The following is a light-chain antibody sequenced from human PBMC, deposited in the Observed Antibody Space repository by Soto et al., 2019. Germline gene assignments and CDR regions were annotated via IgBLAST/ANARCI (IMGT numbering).Light chain of an antibody. CDR3: QQYGSAPRT. Sequence: EIVLTQSPGTLSLSPGERATLSCRASPSVSSNFVAWYQQKPGQAPRLLISGAFNRATGVPDRFSGGGSGTDFTLTISRLEAEDFAVCYCQQYGSAPRTFGQGTKVDIK. CDR2: GAF. CDR1: PSVSSNF. V-gene: IGKV3-20*01. J-gene: IGKJ1*01.